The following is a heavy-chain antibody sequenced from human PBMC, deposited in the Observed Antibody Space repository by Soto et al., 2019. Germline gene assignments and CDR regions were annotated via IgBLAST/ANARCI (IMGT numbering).Heavy chain of an antibody. CDR1: GFTFSSYW. J-gene: IGHJ5*02. Sequence: EVQLVESGGGLVQPGGSLRLSCAASGFTFSSYWMHWVRQAPGKGLVWVSRINSDGSSTSYADSVKGRFTISRDNAKNKLYLLMNSLRAEDTAVYYCARVGRVVAATAHWFDPWGQGTLVTVSS. V-gene: IGHV3-74*01. CDR2: INSDGSST. D-gene: IGHD2-15*01. CDR3: ARVGRVVAATAHWFDP.